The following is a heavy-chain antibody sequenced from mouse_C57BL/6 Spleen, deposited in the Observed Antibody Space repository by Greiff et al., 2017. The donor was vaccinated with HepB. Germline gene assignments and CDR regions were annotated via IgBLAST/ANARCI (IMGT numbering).Heavy chain of an antibody. CDR3: ARGDYDAMDD. J-gene: IGHJ4*01. V-gene: IGHV1-59*01. CDR2: IDPSDSYT. Sequence: QVQLQQPGAELVRPGTSVKLSCKASGYTFTSYWMHWVKQRPGQGLEWIGVIDPSDSYTNYNQKFKGKATLTVDTSSSPAYMQLSSLTSEDSAVYYCARGDYDAMDDWGQGTSVTVSS. CDR1: GYTFTSYW.